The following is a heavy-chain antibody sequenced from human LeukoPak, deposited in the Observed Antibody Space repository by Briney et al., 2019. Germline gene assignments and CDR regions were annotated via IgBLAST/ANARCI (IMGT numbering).Heavy chain of an antibody. CDR3: ARARAVMVYATWVHWFDP. Sequence: GASVKVSCKASGYTFTSYDINWVRQATGQGLEWMGWMNPNSGNTGYAQKFQGRVTMTRNTSISTACMEMSSLRSEDTAVYYCARARAVMVYATWVHWFDPWGQGTLVTVSS. CDR2: MNPNSGNT. CDR1: GYTFTSYD. V-gene: IGHV1-8*01. D-gene: IGHD2-8*01. J-gene: IGHJ5*02.